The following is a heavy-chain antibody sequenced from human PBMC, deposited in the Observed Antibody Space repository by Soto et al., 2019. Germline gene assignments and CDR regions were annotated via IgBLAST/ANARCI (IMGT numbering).Heavy chain of an antibody. D-gene: IGHD3-22*01. V-gene: IGHV3-53*01. Sequence: GGSLRLSCAASGFTVSSNYMSWVRQAPGKWLEWFSEISVSGCSTXXADSVKGRXTISRYNSNSTXYLRVXSLRADDTAVYYCARDYYDTSGYSNWFDPWGQGX. CDR2: SVSGCST. J-gene: IGHJ5*02. CDR3: ARDYYDTSGYSNWFDP. CDR1: GFTVSSNY.